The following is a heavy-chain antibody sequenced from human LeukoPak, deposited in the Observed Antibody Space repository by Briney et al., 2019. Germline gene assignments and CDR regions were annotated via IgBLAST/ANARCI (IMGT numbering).Heavy chain of an antibody. J-gene: IGHJ5*02. V-gene: IGHV4-59*01. Sequence: PSETLSLTCTVSGGSISSYYWSWIRQPPGKGLEWIGYIYYSGSTNYNPSLKSRVTISVDTSENQFSLKLSSVTAADTAVYYCARARYSSSWYLPWFDPWGQGTLVTVSS. D-gene: IGHD6-13*01. CDR1: GGSISSYY. CDR2: IYYSGST. CDR3: ARARYSSSWYLPWFDP.